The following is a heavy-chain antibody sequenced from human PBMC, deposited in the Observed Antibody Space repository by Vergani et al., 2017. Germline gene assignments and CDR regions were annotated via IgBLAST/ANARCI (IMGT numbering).Heavy chain of an antibody. Sequence: EVQLVESGGGLVQPGRSLRLSCAASGFTFDDYAMHWVRQAPGKGLEWVSGINWNGGSTGYADSVKGRFTISRDNAKNSLYLQMNSLRAEDTALYHCARGGYCSSTSCSYPDYWGQGTLVTVSS. CDR3: ARGGYCSSTSCSYPDY. V-gene: IGHV3-20*01. D-gene: IGHD2-2*01. J-gene: IGHJ4*02. CDR1: GFTFDDYA. CDR2: INWNGGST.